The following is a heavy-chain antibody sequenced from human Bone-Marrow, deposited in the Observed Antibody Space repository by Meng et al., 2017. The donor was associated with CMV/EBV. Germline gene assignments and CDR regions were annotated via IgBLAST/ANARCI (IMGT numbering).Heavy chain of an antibody. CDR3: ARLPDSSSSYYYYGMDV. D-gene: IGHD6-13*01. CDR2: ISSSSSTI. V-gene: IGHV3-48*04. Sequence: GGSLRLSCAASGFTFSSYSMNWVRQAPGKGLEWVSYISSSSSTIYYADSVKGRFTISRDNAKNPLYLQMNSLRAEDTAVYYCARLPDSSSSYYYYGMDVWGQGTTVTVSS. CDR1: GFTFSSYS. J-gene: IGHJ6*02.